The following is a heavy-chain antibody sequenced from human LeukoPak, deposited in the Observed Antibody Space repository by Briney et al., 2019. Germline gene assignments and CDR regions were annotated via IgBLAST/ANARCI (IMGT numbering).Heavy chain of an antibody. CDR3: AGESNGDYLHY. J-gene: IGHJ4*02. D-gene: IGHD4-17*01. CDR1: GFTFSSYA. CDR2: ISYDESNK. Sequence: GRSLRLSCAASGFTFSSYAMHWVRQAPGKGLEWVAIISYDESNKYYADSVKGRFTISRDNSKNTLYLQMNSLRAEDTAVYYCAGESNGDYLHYWGQGTLVAVSS. V-gene: IGHV3-30*04.